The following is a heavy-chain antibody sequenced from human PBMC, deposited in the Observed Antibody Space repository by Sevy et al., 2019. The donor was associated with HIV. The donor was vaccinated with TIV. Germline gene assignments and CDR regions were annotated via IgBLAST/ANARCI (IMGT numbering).Heavy chain of an antibody. J-gene: IGHJ6*02. CDR3: ARDLIAVAGTGTSNLYYYYGMDV. Sequence: SETLSLTCTVSGYSISSGYYWGWIRQPPGKGLEWIGSIYHSGSTYYNPSLKSRVTISVDTSKNQFSLKLSSVTAADTAVYYCARDLIAVAGTGTSNLYYYYGMDVWGQGTTVTVSS. CDR2: IYHSGST. CDR1: GYSISSGYY. D-gene: IGHD6-19*01. V-gene: IGHV4-38-2*02.